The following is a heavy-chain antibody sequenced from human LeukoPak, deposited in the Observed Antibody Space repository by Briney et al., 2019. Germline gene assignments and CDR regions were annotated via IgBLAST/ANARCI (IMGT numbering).Heavy chain of an antibody. CDR3: VTRDGVSSGFFNLDY. CDR2: INTNTGNP. Sequence: ASVKVSCKASGYTFTHYAMNWVRQAPGQGLEWMGWINTNTGNPTYAQGFTGRFVFSLDTSVSTVYLQISSLKAEDTAVYYCVTRDGVSSGFFNLDYWGQGTLVTVSS. J-gene: IGHJ4*02. V-gene: IGHV7-4-1*02. D-gene: IGHD3-22*01. CDR1: GYTFTHYA.